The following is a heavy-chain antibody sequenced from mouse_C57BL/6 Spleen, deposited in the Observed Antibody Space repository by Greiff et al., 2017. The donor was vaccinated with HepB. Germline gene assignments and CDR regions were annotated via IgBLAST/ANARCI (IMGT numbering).Heavy chain of an antibody. D-gene: IGHD1-1*01. CDR1: GFTFTDYY. J-gene: IGHJ1*03. CDR3: ARSTTTTWYFDV. Sequence: VHVKQSGPVLVKPGPSVKISCKASGFTFTDYYMHWVKQSHGKSLEWIGLVYPYNGGTSYNQKFKGKATLTVDTSSSTAYMELNSLTSEDSAVYYCARSTTTTWYFDVWGTGTTVTVSS. CDR2: VYPYNGGT. V-gene: IGHV1-36*01.